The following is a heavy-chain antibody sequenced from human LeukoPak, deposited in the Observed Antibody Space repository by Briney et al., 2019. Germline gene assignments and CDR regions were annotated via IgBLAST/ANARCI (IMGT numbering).Heavy chain of an antibody. Sequence: GGSLRLSCAASGFTFGDTWMNWVRQVPGQGLEWVANIKQDGREKFYVASVEGRFTISRDNGKSSLYLQMNSLRAEDTALYYCATSYDMGWLIGYWGQGTLVTISS. V-gene: IGHV3-7*03. CDR3: ATSYDMGWLIGY. D-gene: IGHD3/OR15-3a*01. CDR2: IKQDGREK. J-gene: IGHJ4*02. CDR1: GFTFGDTW.